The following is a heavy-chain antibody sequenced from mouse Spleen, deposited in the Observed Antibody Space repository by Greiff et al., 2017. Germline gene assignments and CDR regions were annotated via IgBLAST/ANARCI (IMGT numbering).Heavy chain of an antibody. Sequence: QVQLKQPGAELVKPGASVKLSCKASGYTFTSYWMHWVKQRPGQGLEWIGMIHPNSGSTNYNEKFKSKATLTVDKSSSTAYMQLSSLTSEDSAVYYCARSPVYYYGSSPYYFDYWGQGTTLTVSS. D-gene: IGHD1-1*01. CDR2: IHPNSGST. CDR3: ARSPVYYYGSSPYYFDY. V-gene: IGHV1-64*01. J-gene: IGHJ2*01. CDR1: GYTFTSYW.